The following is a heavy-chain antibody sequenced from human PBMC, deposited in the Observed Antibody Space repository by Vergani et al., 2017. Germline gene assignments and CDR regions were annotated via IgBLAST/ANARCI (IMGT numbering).Heavy chain of an antibody. CDR3: ARSSYGDYGYYYYGMDV. V-gene: IGHV3-66*01. D-gene: IGHD4-17*01. J-gene: IGHJ6*02. Sequence: VQLVESGGGLVKPGGSLRLSCAASGFTFSSYSMNWVRQAPGKGLEWVSVIYSGGSTYYADSVKGRFTISRDNSKNTLYLQMNSLRAEDTAVYYCARSSYGDYGYYYYGMDVWGQGTTVTVSS. CDR2: IYSGGST. CDR1: GFTFSSYS.